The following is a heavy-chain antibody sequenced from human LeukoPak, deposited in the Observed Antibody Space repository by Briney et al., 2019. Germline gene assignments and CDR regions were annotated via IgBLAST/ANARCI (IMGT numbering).Heavy chain of an antibody. J-gene: IGHJ3*01. V-gene: IGHV3-11*04. CDR3: AREVGSPAVRSAFDL. D-gene: IGHD2-15*01. Sequence: GGSLRLPCAVSGFTFSDYYMSWIRQAPGKGLEWVSYISSSGTTIYYADSVKGRFTISRDNAKNSLYLQMNSLRDEDTAVYYCAREVGSPAVRSAFDLWGQGTRVTVSS. CDR2: ISSSGTTI. CDR1: GFTFSDYY.